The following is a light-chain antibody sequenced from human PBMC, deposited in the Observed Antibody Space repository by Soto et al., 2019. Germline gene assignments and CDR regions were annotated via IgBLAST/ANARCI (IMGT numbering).Light chain of an antibody. J-gene: IGLJ3*02. Sequence: QSVVTQPPSASGTPGQRVTISCSGSSSNIGTNAVNWCQQLPGTAPRLFIYSNDQRPPGVPDRFSGSKSGTSASLGISGLQSEDEADYFCAVWDDSLNGWVFGGGTKVTVL. CDR3: AVWDDSLNGWV. V-gene: IGLV1-44*01. CDR2: SND. CDR1: SSNIGTNA.